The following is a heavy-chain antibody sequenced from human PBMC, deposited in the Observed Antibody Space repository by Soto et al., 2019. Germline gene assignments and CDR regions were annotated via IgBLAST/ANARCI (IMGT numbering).Heavy chain of an antibody. V-gene: IGHV1-24*01. Sequence: ASVKVSCKVSGYTLTELSMHWVRQAPGKGLEWMGGFDPEDGETIYAQKFQGRVTMTEDKSTSTAYMELSSLRSEDTAVYYCARAPKDYYDSSGYYLEAFDIWGQGTMVTVSS. CDR2: FDPEDGET. CDR3: ARAPKDYYDSSGYYLEAFDI. J-gene: IGHJ3*02. CDR1: GYTLTELS. D-gene: IGHD3-22*01.